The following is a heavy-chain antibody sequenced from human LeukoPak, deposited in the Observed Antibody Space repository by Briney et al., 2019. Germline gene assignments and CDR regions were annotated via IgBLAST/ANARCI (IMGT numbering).Heavy chain of an antibody. J-gene: IGHJ4*02. CDR2: ISGSGGLT. CDR1: GFTFSSYA. D-gene: IGHD2-2*01. Sequence: GGSLRLSCAASGFTFSSYAMSWVRQAPGKGLEWVSVISGSGGLTYYADSVKGRFTISRDNSKNTLYLQMNSLRADDTAVYYCARDLRRDCSTTTCYAFDYWGQGTLVTVSS. CDR3: ARDLRRDCSTTTCYAFDY. V-gene: IGHV3-23*01.